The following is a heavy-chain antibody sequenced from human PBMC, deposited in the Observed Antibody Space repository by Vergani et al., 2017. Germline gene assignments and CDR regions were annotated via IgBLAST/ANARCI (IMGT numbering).Heavy chain of an antibody. CDR1: GDSISPYF. D-gene: IGHD2-21*02. Sequence: QVQLRQWGAGLVKPSETLSLTCTVSGDSISPYFWTWIRQPPGQGLEWIGYISYSGDTNCAPSLKSRVSISLDTSKNQFSLQVNSVTPSDTAVYYCARGGWLVPDVWGQGTLVTVSS. CDR3: ARGGWLVPDV. V-gene: IGHV4-59*01. CDR2: ISYSGDT. J-gene: IGHJ4*02.